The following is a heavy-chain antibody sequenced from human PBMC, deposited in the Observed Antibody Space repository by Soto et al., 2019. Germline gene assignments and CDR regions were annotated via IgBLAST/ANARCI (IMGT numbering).Heavy chain of an antibody. V-gene: IGHV3-11*05. D-gene: IGHD6-13*01. J-gene: IGHJ2*01. CDR2: INSSSSYT. CDR1: GFTFSDYY. Sequence: QVQLVESGGGLVKPGGSLRLSCAASGFTFSDYYMSWIRQAPGKGLEWVSYINSSSSYTNYADTVKGRFTISRDNAKNSLYRQMNSLRAEDTAVYYCPRIITAAGGRWYFDLCGRGTLVTVSS. CDR3: PRIITAAGGRWYFDL.